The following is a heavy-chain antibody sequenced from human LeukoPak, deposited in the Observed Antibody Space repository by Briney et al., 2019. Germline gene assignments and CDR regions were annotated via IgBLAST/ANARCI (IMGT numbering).Heavy chain of an antibody. V-gene: IGHV3-48*01. Sequence: PGGSLRPSCAASGFTFSSYSMNWVRQAPGKGLEWVSYISSSSSTIYYADSVKGRFTISRVNAKNSLYLQMNSLRAEDTAVYYCARGSSWYDIDYWGQGTLVTVSS. D-gene: IGHD6-13*01. CDR2: ISSSSSTI. CDR1: GFTFSSYS. J-gene: IGHJ4*02. CDR3: ARGSSWYDIDY.